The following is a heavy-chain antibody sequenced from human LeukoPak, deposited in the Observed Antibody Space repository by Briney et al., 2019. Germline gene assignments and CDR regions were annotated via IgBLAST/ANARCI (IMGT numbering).Heavy chain of an antibody. CDR2: ISAYNANA. CDR1: GYTFTAYY. CDR3: ARDLGVPAASYYFHY. J-gene: IGHJ4*02. V-gene: IGHV1-18*04. D-gene: IGHD2-2*01. Sequence: ASVKVSCKASGYTFTAYYVHWVRQAPGQGLEWMGWISAYNANAKYAQKLQGRVTMTTDTSTSTAYMELRSLRSDDTAVYSCARDLGVPAASYYFHYWGQGTLVTVSS.